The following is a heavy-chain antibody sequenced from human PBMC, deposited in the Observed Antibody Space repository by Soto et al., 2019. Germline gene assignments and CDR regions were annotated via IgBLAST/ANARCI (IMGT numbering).Heavy chain of an antibody. D-gene: IGHD7-27*01. CDR1: GGSISTVDYW. V-gene: IGHV4-30-4*01. J-gene: IGHJ4*02. Sequence: QVQLQESGPGLVKPSQTLSLTCTVSGGSISTVDYWWSWIRQSPDMGLEWIGHIYDGGRTYNNPSRQGXXTXSXAQTNSQHSLTLSSVRAAATAVYYCARGPSGDKVDSWGQGTLVTVSS. CDR2: IYDGGRT. CDR3: ARGPSGDKVDS.